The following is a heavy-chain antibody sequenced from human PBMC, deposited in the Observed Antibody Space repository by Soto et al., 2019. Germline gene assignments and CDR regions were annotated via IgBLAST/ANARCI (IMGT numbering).Heavy chain of an antibody. V-gene: IGHV3-30*18. Sequence: QVQLVESGGGVVQPGRSLRLSCAASGFTFSSYGMHWVRQAPGKGLEWAAVISYDGSNKYYADSVKGRFTISRDNSKNTLYLQMNSLRAEDTAVYYCAKPPEDIVVVVAAANYGMDVWGQGTTVTVSS. CDR2: ISYDGSNK. CDR1: GFTFSSYG. J-gene: IGHJ6*02. CDR3: AKPPEDIVVVVAAANYGMDV. D-gene: IGHD2-15*01.